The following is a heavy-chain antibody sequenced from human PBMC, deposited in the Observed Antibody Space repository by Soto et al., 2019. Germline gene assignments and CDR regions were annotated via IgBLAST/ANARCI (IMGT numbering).Heavy chain of an antibody. J-gene: IGHJ4*02. CDR1: GYTFTGYY. CDR3: ARGGIYYYDSSGYYLEDYFDY. Sequence: ASVKVSCKASGYTFTGYYMHWVRQAPGQGLEWMGWINPNSGGTNYAQKFQGWVTMTGDTSISTAYMELSRLRSDDTAVYYCARGGIYYYDSSGYYLEDYFDYWGQGTLVTVSS. D-gene: IGHD3-22*01. V-gene: IGHV1-2*04. CDR2: INPNSGGT.